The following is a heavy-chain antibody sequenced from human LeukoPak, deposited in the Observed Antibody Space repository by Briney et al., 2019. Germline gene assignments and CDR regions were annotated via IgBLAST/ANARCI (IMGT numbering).Heavy chain of an antibody. CDR2: MNPNSGDT. D-gene: IGHD2-2*01. V-gene: IGHV1-2*02. Sequence: ASVKVSCKASGYTFTSYGISWVRQAPGQGLEWVGWMNPNSGDTNYARSFQGRVTMTRDTSISTAYMELSRLRFDDTAVYYCAKDPFDQMLPENWFDPWGQGTLVTVSS. CDR3: AKDPFDQMLPENWFDP. CDR1: GYTFTSYG. J-gene: IGHJ5*02.